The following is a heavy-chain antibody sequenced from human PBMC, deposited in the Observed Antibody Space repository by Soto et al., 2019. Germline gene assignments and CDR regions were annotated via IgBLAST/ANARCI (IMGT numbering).Heavy chain of an antibody. Sequence: QVQLQESGPGLVKPSETLSLTCTVSGGSISSYYWSWIRQPPGKGLEWIGYIYYSGSTNYNPSLKSRVTISVDTSKNQFSLKLSSVTAAYTAVYYCARRYGDAFEIWGQGTMVTVSS. V-gene: IGHV4-59*08. CDR3: ARRYGDAFEI. CDR2: IYYSGST. CDR1: GGSISSYY. J-gene: IGHJ3*02. D-gene: IGHD4-17*01.